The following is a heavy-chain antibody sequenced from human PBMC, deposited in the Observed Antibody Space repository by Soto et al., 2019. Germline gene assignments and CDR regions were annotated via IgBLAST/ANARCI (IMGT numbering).Heavy chain of an antibody. Sequence: GESLKISCKGSGYSFTSYWIGWVRQMPGKGLEWMGIIYPGDSDTRYSPSFQGQVTISADKSVSTAYLQWSSLKASDTAMYYCARHDSSSWSSYYGMDVWGQGTTVTVPS. J-gene: IGHJ6*02. CDR2: IYPGDSDT. D-gene: IGHD6-13*01. V-gene: IGHV5-51*01. CDR1: GYSFTSYW. CDR3: ARHDSSSWSSYYGMDV.